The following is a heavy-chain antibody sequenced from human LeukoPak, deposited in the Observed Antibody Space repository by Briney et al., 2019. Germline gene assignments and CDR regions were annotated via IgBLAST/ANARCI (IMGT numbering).Heavy chain of an antibody. J-gene: IGHJ4*02. V-gene: IGHV1-3*01. D-gene: IGHD3-10*01. Sequence: ASVKVSCKASGYTFTSYAMHWVRQAPGQRLEWMGWINAGNGNTKYSQKFQGRVTITRDTSASTAYMELSSLRSEDTAVYYCARVVAMVRGVFDYWGQGTLVTVSS. CDR1: GYTFTSYA. CDR3: ARVVAMVRGVFDY. CDR2: INAGNGNT.